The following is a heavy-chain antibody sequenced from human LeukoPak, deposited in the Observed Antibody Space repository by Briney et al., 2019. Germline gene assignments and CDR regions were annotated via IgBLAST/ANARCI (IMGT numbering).Heavy chain of an antibody. V-gene: IGHV1-18*01. CDR2: ISAYNGNT. CDR1: GYTFTSYG. D-gene: IGHD3-3*01. J-gene: IGHJ6*03. Sequence: GASVKVSCKASGYTFTSYGIIWVRQAPGQGLEWMGWISAYNGNTNYAQKLQGRVTMTTDTSTSTAYMELRSLRSDDTAVYYCARDGLRFLEWLPYYYYMDVWGKGTTVTVSS. CDR3: ARDGLRFLEWLPYYYYMDV.